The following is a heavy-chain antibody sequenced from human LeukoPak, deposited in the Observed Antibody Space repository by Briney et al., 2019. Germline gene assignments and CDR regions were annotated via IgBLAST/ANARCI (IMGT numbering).Heavy chain of an antibody. Sequence: GGSLRPSCAAAGLTFSSYEMYWVRQAPGKGLEWVSYISGSGETIYYADSVKGRFTISRDNANKSLYLHMSSLRVEDTAIYYCIPPAAGLRRTISTEYFQHWGQGALVTVSS. V-gene: IGHV3-48*03. D-gene: IGHD6-13*01. J-gene: IGHJ1*01. CDR2: ISGSGETI. CDR1: GLTFSSYE. CDR3: IPPAAGLRRTISTEYFQH.